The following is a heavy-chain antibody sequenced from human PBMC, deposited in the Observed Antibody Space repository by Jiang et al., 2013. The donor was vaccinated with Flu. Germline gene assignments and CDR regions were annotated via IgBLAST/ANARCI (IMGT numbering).Heavy chain of an antibody. J-gene: IGHJ4*02. D-gene: IGHD3-10*01. CDR3: TTGPSGGFPGDY. CDR2: IKSKSDGGTT. Sequence: GGSLRLSCAASGFTFSNAWMSWVRQAPGKGLEWVGRIKSKSDGGTTDYAAPVKGRFTISRDDSKNTLYLQMNSLKTEDTAVYYCTTGPSGGFPGDYWGQGTLVTVSS. V-gene: IGHV3-15*01. CDR1: GFTFSNAW.